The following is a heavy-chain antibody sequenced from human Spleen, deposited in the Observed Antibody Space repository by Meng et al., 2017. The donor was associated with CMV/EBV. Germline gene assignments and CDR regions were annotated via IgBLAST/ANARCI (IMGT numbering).Heavy chain of an antibody. V-gene: IGHV3-53*01. CDR3: ARADFVTIFGVVNHIYGMDV. J-gene: IGHJ6*02. D-gene: IGHD3-3*01. CDR1: GFTVSSNY. Sequence: GESLKISCAASGFTVSSNYMSWVRQAPGKGLEWVSVIYSGGSTYYADSVKGRFTISRDNSKNTLYLQMNSLRAEDTAVYYCARADFVTIFGVVNHIYGMDVWGQGTTVTVSS. CDR2: IYSGGST.